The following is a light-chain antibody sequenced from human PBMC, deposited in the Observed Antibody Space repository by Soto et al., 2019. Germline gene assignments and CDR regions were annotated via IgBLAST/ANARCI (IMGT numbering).Light chain of an antibody. J-gene: IGKJ1*01. CDR3: QQSYRSPQT. CDR2: AAS. V-gene: IGKV1-39*01. Sequence: DLQMTQSPSSLSASVGDRVTITCRASQSISTYLNWYQQKPGKAPKLLIYAASSLQSGVPSRFSGSGSGTDFILTISSLQPEDFATYYCQQSYRSPQTFGQGTKVEVK. CDR1: QSISTY.